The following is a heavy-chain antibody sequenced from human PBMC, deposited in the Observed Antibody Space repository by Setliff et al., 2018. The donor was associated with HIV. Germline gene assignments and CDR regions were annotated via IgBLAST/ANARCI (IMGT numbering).Heavy chain of an antibody. V-gene: IGHV5-51*01. CDR3: VRYDVYEYVYPVFDI. D-gene: IGHD1-1*01. CDR1: GYSFTSYW. Sequence: PGESLKISCKGSGYSFTSYWIGWVRQMPGKGLEWMGIIYPGDSDTRYSPSFQGQVTISADKSTSTAYLQWSSLKVSDSAIYYCVRYDVYEYVYPVFDIWGQGTTVTVSS. CDR2: IYPGDSDT. J-gene: IGHJ3*02.